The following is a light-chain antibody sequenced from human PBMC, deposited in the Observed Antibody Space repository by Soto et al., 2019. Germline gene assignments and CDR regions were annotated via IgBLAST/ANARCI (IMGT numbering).Light chain of an antibody. CDR1: QSVGNNY. Sequence: EIVLTQSPDSLSLSPGERATLFCRASQSVGNNYLAWYQQKPGQPPRLLIYDASSRATGIPDRFSGSGSGTDFTLTINRLEPEDFAVYYCQQCAYSPRTFGQGTKVEVK. CDR3: QQCAYSPRT. V-gene: IGKV3-20*01. J-gene: IGKJ1*01. CDR2: DAS.